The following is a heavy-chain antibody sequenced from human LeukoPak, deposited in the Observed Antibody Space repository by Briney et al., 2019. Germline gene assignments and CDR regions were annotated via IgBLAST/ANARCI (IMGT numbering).Heavy chain of an antibody. CDR3: ARGPRIVTYYYDSSGYYFDY. D-gene: IGHD3-22*01. V-gene: IGHV4-34*01. CDR1: GGSFSGYY. Sequence: NPSETLSLTCAVYGGSFSGYYWSWIRQPPGKGLEWIGKINHSGSTNYNPSLKSRVTISVDTSKNQFSLKLSSVTAADTAVYYCARGPRIVTYYYDSSGYYFDYWGQGTLVTVSS. J-gene: IGHJ4*02. CDR2: INHSGST.